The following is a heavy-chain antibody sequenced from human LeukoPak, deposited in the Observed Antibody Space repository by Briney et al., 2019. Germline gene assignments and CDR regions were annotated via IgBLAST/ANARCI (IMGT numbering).Heavy chain of an antibody. CDR1: GFTFNNYA. Sequence: GGSLRLSCEASGFTFNNYAMSWVRQAPGKGLERVSAMSGVGGTTYYAASVRGRFTISRDNSKNILSLQMNSLRVEDTAIYYCAKGSQWLLRGGAYFDSWGQGTPVSASS. V-gene: IGHV3-23*01. CDR3: AKGSQWLLRGGAYFDS. D-gene: IGHD6-19*01. J-gene: IGHJ4*02. CDR2: MSGVGGTT.